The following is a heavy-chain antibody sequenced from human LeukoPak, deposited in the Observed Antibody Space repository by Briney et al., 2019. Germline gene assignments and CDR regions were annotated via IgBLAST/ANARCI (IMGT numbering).Heavy chain of an antibody. J-gene: IGHJ4*02. V-gene: IGHV3-21*01. Sequence: GGSLRLSCAASGFTFSSYSMNWVRQAPGKGLEWVSSISSTSTYTYYADSVKGRFTISRDNAQNSLYLQMNSLRAEDTAVYYCVRDLEYSSSSVSGRSFDYWGQGTLVTVSS. D-gene: IGHD6-6*01. CDR1: GFTFSSYS. CDR3: VRDLEYSSSSVSGRSFDY. CDR2: ISSTSTYT.